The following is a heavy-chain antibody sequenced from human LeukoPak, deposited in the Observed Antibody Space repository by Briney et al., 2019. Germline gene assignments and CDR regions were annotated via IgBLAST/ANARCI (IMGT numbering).Heavy chain of an antibody. CDR2: ISGSGNRT. CDR1: GFTFSSYA. D-gene: IGHD1-26*01. V-gene: IGHV3-23*01. Sequence: GGSLRLSCAASGFTFSSYAMSSVRQAPGKGLEWVSSISGSGNRTYYADSVKGRFTISRDNSKNTLFLQMNSLRAEDTAVYYCAKGGKWDVTPFDYWGQGTLVTVSS. J-gene: IGHJ4*02. CDR3: AKGGKWDVTPFDY.